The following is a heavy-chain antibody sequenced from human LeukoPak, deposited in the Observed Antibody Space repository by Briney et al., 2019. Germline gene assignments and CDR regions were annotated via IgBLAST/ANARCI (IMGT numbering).Heavy chain of an antibody. CDR1: GFTFSTSP. Sequence: PGGSLRLSCAASGFTFSTSPMNWVRQAPGKGPEWVSYISSSSATIYYADSVKGRFTISRDNAENSLYLQMNSLRAEDTAVYYCVRGPGSGHYFDYWGQGTLVTVSS. D-gene: IGHD2-15*01. V-gene: IGHV3-48*04. CDR3: VRGPGSGHYFDY. J-gene: IGHJ4*02. CDR2: ISSSSATI.